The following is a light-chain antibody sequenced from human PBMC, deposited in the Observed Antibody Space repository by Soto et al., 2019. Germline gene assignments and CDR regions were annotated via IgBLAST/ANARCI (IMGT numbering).Light chain of an antibody. CDR1: QRVSSTY. CDR2: DAS. V-gene: IGKV3-20*01. CDR3: QQYGSSRWT. Sequence: EIVLTKSPATLSLSPGERATLSCRASQRVSSTYLAWYQQNPGQAPRLLIYDASSRATGIPDTFSGSGSGTDFTLTISRLEPEDFAVYDCQQYGSSRWTVGQVTKVDI. J-gene: IGKJ1*01.